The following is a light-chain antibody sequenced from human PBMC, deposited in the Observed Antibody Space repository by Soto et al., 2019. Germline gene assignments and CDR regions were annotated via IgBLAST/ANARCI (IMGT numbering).Light chain of an antibody. CDR3: QQSYSTLSIS. Sequence: DIQMTQSPSSLSASVGDRVTITCRASESISRHVNWYQQKPGKAPNLLIYAASTLQNGVPSRFSGSGSGTDFTLTISSLQPEDFATYYCQQSYSTLSISFGQGTRLEIK. CDR1: ESISRH. V-gene: IGKV1-39*01. J-gene: IGKJ5*01. CDR2: AAS.